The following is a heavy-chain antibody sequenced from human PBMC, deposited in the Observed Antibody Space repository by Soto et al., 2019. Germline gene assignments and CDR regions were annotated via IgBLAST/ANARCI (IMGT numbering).Heavy chain of an antibody. V-gene: IGHV4-39*01. J-gene: IGHJ4*02. CDR2: IYYTGTT. CDR3: ARRTVYSSSSFDS. CDR1: GGSISSSDYY. D-gene: IGHD6-6*01. Sequence: LSLTCTVSGGSISSSDYYWGWIRQPPGMGLEWIGTIYYTGTTYYSPSLKSRVTISADTSKNQFSLKLSSVTAADTAVYYCARRTVYSSSSFDSWGQGTLVTVSS.